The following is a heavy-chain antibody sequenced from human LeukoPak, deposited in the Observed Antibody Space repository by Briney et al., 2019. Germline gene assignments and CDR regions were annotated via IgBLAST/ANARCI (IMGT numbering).Heavy chain of an antibody. CDR3: ARGDDGAY. V-gene: IGHV3-48*04. Sequence: GRSLRLSCAASGFTFDIYGMNWIRQAPGKGLEWVSHISSGSNPKYYADSVRGRFTISRDNAKKSLYLQMNSLRFEDTAVYYCARGDDGAYWGQGTLVTVSS. CDR2: ISSGSNPK. J-gene: IGHJ4*02. D-gene: IGHD3-16*01. CDR1: GFTFDIYG.